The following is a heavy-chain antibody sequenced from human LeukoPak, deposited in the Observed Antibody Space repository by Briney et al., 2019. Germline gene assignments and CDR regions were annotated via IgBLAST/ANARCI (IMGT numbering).Heavy chain of an antibody. CDR1: GLTVSSNY. D-gene: IGHD3-10*01. CDR2: IYSGGST. V-gene: IGHV3-53*01. CDR3: ARDSGDWYFDL. J-gene: IGHJ2*01. Sequence: GGSLRLSCAASGLTVSSNYMSWVRQAPGKGLEWVSVIYSGGSTYYADSVKGRFTISRDNSKNTLYLQMNSLRAEDTAVYYCARDSGDWYFDLWGRGTLVTVSS.